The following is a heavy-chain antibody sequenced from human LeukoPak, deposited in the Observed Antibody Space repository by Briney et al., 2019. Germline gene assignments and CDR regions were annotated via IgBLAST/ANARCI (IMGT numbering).Heavy chain of an antibody. V-gene: IGHV3-33*08. D-gene: IGHD3-10*01. CDR2: IWYDGSNK. Sequence: PGGSLRLSCAASGFTFSSYGMHWVRQAPGKGLEWVAVIWYDGSNKYYADSVKGRFTISRDNSKNTLYLQMNSLRAEDTAVYYCAREGGPGFYFDYWGQGTLVTVSS. CDR3: AREGGPGFYFDY. J-gene: IGHJ4*02. CDR1: GFTFSSYG.